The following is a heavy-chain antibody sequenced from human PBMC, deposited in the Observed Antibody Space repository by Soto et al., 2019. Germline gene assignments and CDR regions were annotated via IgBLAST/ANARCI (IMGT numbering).Heavy chain of an antibody. V-gene: IGHV1-69*06. CDR1: GGTFTDYA. J-gene: IGHJ6*02. CDR2: IIPLFGTT. Sequence: GASVKVSCKASGGTFTDYAISWVRQAPGQGLQWMGGIIPLFGTTNYAQSFQGRVTITADKFTNTAHMELSSLGSDDTAVYYCATCIWTSYYYYNMDVWGQGTTVTVS. CDR3: ATCIWTSYYYYNMDV. D-gene: IGHD3-3*01.